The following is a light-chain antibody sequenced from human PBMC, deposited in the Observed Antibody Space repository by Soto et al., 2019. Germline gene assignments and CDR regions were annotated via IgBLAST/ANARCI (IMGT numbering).Light chain of an antibody. CDR1: QSLVYSDGNTY. Sequence: IVMTQTPLSSPVTLGQPASISCRSSQSLVYSDGNTYLSWLHQRPGQPPRLLIYKISNRLSGVPDRFSGSGAGTDFTLKIRRVEAEDVGLYYCMQATEFPWTFGQGTRAEIK. J-gene: IGKJ1*01. CDR3: MQATEFPWT. V-gene: IGKV2-24*01. CDR2: KIS.